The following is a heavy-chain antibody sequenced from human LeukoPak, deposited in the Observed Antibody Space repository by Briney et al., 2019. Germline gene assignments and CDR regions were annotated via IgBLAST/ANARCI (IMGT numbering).Heavy chain of an antibody. D-gene: IGHD5-12*01. CDR3: ARQRGYSGYGEKTSNWFDP. J-gene: IGHJ5*02. CDR2: INHSGGT. CDR1: GGSFSGYY. V-gene: IGHV4-34*01. Sequence: SETLSLTCAVYGGSFSGYYWSWIRQPPGKGLEWIGEINHSGGTNYNPSLKSRVTISVDTSKNQFSLKLSSVTAADTAVYYCARQRGYSGYGEKTSNWFDPWGQGTLVTVSS.